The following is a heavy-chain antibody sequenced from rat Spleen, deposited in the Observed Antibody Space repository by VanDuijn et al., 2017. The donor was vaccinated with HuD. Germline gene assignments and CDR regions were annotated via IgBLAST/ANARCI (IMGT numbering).Heavy chain of an antibody. CDR1: GFTFSDFY. J-gene: IGHJ4*01. Sequence: EVHLVESDGGLVQPGRSLKLSCATSGFTFSDFYMAWVRQAPTKGLDWLASITKDVGSLFYRDSVKGRFTVSRDNEQNTLYLQMDSLRSEDTATYYCAKGHIAASGPYVMDAWGQGASVTVSS. CDR3: AKGHIAASGPYVMDA. D-gene: IGHD1-2*01. V-gene: IGHV5-20*01. CDR2: ITKDVGSL.